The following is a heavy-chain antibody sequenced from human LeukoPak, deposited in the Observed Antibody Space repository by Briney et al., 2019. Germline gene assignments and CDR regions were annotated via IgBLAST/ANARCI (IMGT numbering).Heavy chain of an antibody. CDR2: IWYDGSNK. Sequence: GGSLRLSCAASGVTFSSYGMHWVRQAPGKGLEWVAVIWYDGSNKYYADSVKGRFTISRDNSKNTLYLQMNSLRAEDTAVYYCARDDSLRYFDWLLSCPDYWGQGTLVTVSS. J-gene: IGHJ4*02. CDR1: GVTFSSYG. D-gene: IGHD3-9*01. V-gene: IGHV3-33*08. CDR3: ARDDSLRYFDWLLSCPDY.